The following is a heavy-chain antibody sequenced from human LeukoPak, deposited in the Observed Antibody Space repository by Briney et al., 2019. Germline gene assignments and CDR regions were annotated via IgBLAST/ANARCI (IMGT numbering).Heavy chain of an antibody. V-gene: IGHV3-21*01. J-gene: IGHJ6*02. CDR3: ARDQRGMDV. CDR1: GFTFDDYA. CDR2: ISSSSSYI. Sequence: GGSLRLSCAASGFTFDDYAMHWVRQAPGRGLEWVSSISSSSSYIYYADSVKGRFTISRDNAKNSLYLQMNSLRAEDTAVYYCARDQRGMDVWGQGTTVTVSS.